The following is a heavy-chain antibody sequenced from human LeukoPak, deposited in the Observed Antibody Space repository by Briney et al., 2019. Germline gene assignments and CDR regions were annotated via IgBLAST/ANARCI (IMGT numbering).Heavy chain of an antibody. D-gene: IGHD3-16*01. CDR2: ISYDGSNK. CDR3: AKDGGGHYYYGMDV. J-gene: IGHJ6*02. Sequence: GGSLRLSCAASGFTFSSYGMHWVRQAPGKGLEWVAVISYDGSNKYYADSVKGRFTISRDNSKNTLYLQMNSLRAEDTAVYYWAKDGGGHYYYGMDVWGQGTTATVSS. V-gene: IGHV3-30*18. CDR1: GFTFSSYG.